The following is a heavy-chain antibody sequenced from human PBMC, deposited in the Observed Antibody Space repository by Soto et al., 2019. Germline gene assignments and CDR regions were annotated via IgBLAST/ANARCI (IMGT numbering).Heavy chain of an antibody. V-gene: IGHV5-51*01. D-gene: IGHD4-17*01. CDR1: GYSFTSYW. CDR2: IYPGDSDT. J-gene: IGHJ6*02. Sequence: PGESLKISCKGSGYSFTSYWIGWVRQMPGKGLEWMGIIYPGDSDTRYSPSFQGQVTVSADKSISTAYLQWSSLKASDTAMYYCATRTTVVPNYYYYGMDVWGQGTTVTVSS. CDR3: ATRTTVVPNYYYYGMDV.